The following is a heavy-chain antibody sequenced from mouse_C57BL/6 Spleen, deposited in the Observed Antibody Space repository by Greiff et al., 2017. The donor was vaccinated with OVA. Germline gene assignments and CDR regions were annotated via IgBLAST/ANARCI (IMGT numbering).Heavy chain of an antibody. Sequence: QVQLQQSGAELMKPGASVKLSCKATGYTFTGYWIEWVKQRPGHGLEWVGEILPGSGSNKYNEKFKGKATFPADTSSNTAYMQLSSLTTEDSAIYYCARDYYGSSPSYWYFDVWGTGTKVTVAS. CDR3: ARDYYGSSPSYWYFDV. V-gene: IGHV1-9*01. CDR2: ILPGSGSN. D-gene: IGHD1-1*01. J-gene: IGHJ1*03. CDR1: GYTFTGYW.